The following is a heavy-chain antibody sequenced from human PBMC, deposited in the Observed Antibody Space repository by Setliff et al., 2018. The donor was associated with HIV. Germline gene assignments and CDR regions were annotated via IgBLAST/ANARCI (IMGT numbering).Heavy chain of an antibody. CDR1: GFTFSSYA. J-gene: IGHJ5*02. CDR3: ARGGPLEWSYHPRPNWFDP. CDR2: IKEDGSEK. Sequence: PGGSLRLSCAASGFTFSSYAMTWVRQAPGKGLEWVANIKEDGSEKAYVDSVKGRFTISRDNAKNSLYLQMNSLRVEDTAVYYCARGGPLEWSYHPRPNWFDPWGQGTLVTVSS. V-gene: IGHV3-7*01. D-gene: IGHD3-3*01.